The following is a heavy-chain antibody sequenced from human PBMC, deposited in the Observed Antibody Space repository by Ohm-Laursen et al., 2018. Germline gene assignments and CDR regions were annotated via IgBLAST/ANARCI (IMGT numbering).Heavy chain of an antibody. J-gene: IGHJ3*02. CDR3: AKGGRDYSAFDI. Sequence: SLRLSCAASGFTFSSYGMHWVRQAPGKGLEWVAVISYDGSNKYYAHSVKGRFTISRDNSKNTLYLQMNSLRAEDTAVYYCAKGGRDYSAFDIWGQGTMVTVSS. D-gene: IGHD1-26*01. V-gene: IGHV3-30*18. CDR2: ISYDGSNK. CDR1: GFTFSSYG.